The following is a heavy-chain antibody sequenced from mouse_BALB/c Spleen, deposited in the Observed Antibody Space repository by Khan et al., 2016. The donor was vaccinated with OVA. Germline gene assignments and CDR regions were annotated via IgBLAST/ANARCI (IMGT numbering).Heavy chain of an antibody. D-gene: IGHD1-1*01. J-gene: IGHJ3*01. CDR2: IDPSKSET. CDR3: ARGGYGSPFAY. Sequence: QVQLQQSGPELVRPGASVKMSCKASGYTFTSFWIHWVKQRPRQGLEWIGMIDPSKSETRLNQKFKDKATLNVDKSSNTAYMQLSRLTSEDSAGYYGARGGYGSPFAYWGQGTLVTVSA. CDR1: GYTFTSFW. V-gene: IGHV1-52*01.